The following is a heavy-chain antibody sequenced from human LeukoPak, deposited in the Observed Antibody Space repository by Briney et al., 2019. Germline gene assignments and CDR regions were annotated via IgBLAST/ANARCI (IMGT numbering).Heavy chain of an antibody. V-gene: IGHV1-2*02. J-gene: IGHJ4*02. CDR3: ARNYGGTSKYFDY. Sequence: GASVKVSFKASVYTFTDYYMHWVRQAPGQGLEWMGWISPNSGDTNYAQKFQGRVTMTRDTSINTAYMELSRLTSDDTALYYCARNYGGTSKYFDYWGQGTPVTVSS. D-gene: IGHD4-23*01. CDR1: VYTFTDYY. CDR2: ISPNSGDT.